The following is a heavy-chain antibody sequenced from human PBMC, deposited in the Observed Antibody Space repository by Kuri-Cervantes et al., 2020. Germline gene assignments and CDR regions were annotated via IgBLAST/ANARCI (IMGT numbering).Heavy chain of an antibody. CDR3: ARDRAAAGPRRYFDY. Sequence: GESLKISCAASGFTFSSYWMSWVRQAPGKGLEWVANIKQDGSEKYYVDSVKGRFTISRDNAKNSLYLKMNSLRAEDTAVYYCARDRAAAGPRRYFDYWGQGTLVTVSS. D-gene: IGHD6-13*01. J-gene: IGHJ4*02. CDR1: GFTFSSYW. CDR2: IKQDGSEK. V-gene: IGHV3-7*01.